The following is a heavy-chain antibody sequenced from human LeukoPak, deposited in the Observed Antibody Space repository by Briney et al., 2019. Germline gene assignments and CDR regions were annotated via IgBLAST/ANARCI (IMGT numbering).Heavy chain of an antibody. Sequence: TGGSLRLSCVGSGFTFSSYWMSWVRQAPGKGPEWVAYISSPGTTLYYVDSVKGRFTISRDNAKNSMYLQMNSLRAEDTAVYYCASGIQPRLSWFFDLWGRGTQVIVSS. CDR2: ISSPGTTL. D-gene: IGHD5-18*01. J-gene: IGHJ2*01. V-gene: IGHV3-48*04. CDR1: GFTFSSYW. CDR3: ASGIQPRLSWFFDL.